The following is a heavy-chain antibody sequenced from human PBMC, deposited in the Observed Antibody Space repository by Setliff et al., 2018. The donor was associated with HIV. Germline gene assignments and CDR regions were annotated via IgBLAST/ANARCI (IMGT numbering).Heavy chain of an antibody. V-gene: IGHV1-3*01. CDR3: ASPMFYDGKVV. CDR1: GYTFHYYD. J-gene: IGHJ4*02. D-gene: IGHD3-22*01. CDR2: ITAGNGDT. Sequence: ASVKVSCKASGYTFHYYDIHWVRQAPGQGLEWMGRITAGNGDTKYSQKFQDRVTLTSDMSANTVYMDLTTLRSEDTSVYYCASPMFYDGKVVWGQGTPVTVSS.